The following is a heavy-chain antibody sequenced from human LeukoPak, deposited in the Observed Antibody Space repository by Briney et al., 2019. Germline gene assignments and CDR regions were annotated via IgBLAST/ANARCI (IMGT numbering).Heavy chain of an antibody. J-gene: IGHJ4*02. CDR1: GYTFTSYY. D-gene: IGHD3-16*01. V-gene: IGHV1-46*03. Sequence: ASVKVSCKASGYTFTSYYMYWVRQAPGRGLEWMAMINPVDGNTRYAQKLQGRVTVTRDTSTSTVYMELNSLRSEDTGFYYCARSYDPSSPFDYWGQGTLVTVSS. CDR2: INPVDGNT. CDR3: ARSYDPSSPFDY.